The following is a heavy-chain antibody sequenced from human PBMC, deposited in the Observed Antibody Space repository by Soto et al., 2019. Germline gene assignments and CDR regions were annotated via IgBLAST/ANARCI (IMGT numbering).Heavy chain of an antibody. V-gene: IGHV5-51*01. Sequence: PGESLKISCKGSGYTFTSYWIAWVRQLPGKGLEWLGSVYPGDSDRRDNPTFQGHVTMSVDKSSNTVYLQWSSLNASDTAMYYCARGGNQLEYWGQGALVTVSS. CDR2: VYPGDSDR. CDR1: GYTFTSYW. J-gene: IGHJ4*02. CDR3: ARGGNQLEY.